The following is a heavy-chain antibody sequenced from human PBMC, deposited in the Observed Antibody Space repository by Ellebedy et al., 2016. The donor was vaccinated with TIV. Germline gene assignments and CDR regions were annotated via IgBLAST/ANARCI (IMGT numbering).Heavy chain of an antibody. CDR2: IDPSDPSGSYT. Sequence: GESLKISXKGSGYSYIYYWISWVRQMPGRGLEWVARIDPSDPSGSYTSYSPSFQGHVTISVDKSINTAYLQWSSLKASDTAMYYCARHELGSNAAFDYWGQGTLVTVSS. J-gene: IGHJ4*02. CDR1: GYSYIYYW. CDR3: ARHELGSNAAFDY. D-gene: IGHD7-27*01. V-gene: IGHV5-10-1*01.